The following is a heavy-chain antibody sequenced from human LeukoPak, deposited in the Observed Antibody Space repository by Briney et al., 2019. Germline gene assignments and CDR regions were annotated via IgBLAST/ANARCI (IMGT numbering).Heavy chain of an antibody. D-gene: IGHD5-12*01. CDR1: GYTFTSYG. J-gene: IGHJ4*02. Sequence: ASVKVSCKASGYTFTSYGISWVRQAPGQGLEWMGWISAYNGNTNYAQKLQGRVTMTTDTSTSTAYMELRSLRSDDTAVYYCARDRLGYSGYDLRVDYWGQGTLVTVSS. V-gene: IGHV1-18*01. CDR3: ARDRLGYSGYDLRVDY. CDR2: ISAYNGNT.